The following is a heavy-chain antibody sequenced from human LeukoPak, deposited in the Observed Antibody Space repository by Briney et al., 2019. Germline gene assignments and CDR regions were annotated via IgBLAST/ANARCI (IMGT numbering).Heavy chain of an antibody. CDR3: VRNADGRSNGDY. Sequence: SQTLSLTCTVSGDSISSRDSYWSWLRQYPGKALEWIGFIYSSGTTNYNPSLRSRVTLSVDTSQNQFFLWLTSVTDADTATYYCVRNADGRSNGDYWGQGTLVTVSS. V-gene: IGHV4-31*02. CDR2: IYSSGTT. CDR1: GDSISSRDSY. J-gene: IGHJ4*02. D-gene: IGHD1-1*01.